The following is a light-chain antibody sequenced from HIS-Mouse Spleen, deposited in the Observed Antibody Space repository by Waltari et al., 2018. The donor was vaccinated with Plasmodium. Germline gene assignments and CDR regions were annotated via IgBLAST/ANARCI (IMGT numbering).Light chain of an antibody. V-gene: IGLV3-1*01. CDR1: KLGYKY. Sequence: SYELTQPPSVSVSPGQTASITCSGDKLGYKYACWYQQKPGQSPVLVIYQDSKRPSGSTERFSGSNSGNTATLTISGTQAMDEADYYCQAWDSSTVVFGGGTKLTVL. J-gene: IGLJ2*01. CDR3: QAWDSSTVV. CDR2: QDS.